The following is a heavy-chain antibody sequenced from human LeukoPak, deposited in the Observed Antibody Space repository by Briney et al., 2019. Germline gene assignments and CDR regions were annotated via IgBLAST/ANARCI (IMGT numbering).Heavy chain of an antibody. J-gene: IGHJ6*03. CDR1: GGSISSSSYY. D-gene: IGHD5-24*01. CDR3: ARDIENYYYYYMDV. CDR2: IYYSGST. Sequence: SETLSLTCTVSGGSISSSSYYWGWIRQPPGKGLEWIGSIYYSGSTYYNPSLKSRVTISVDTSKNQFSLKLSSVTAADTAVYYCARDIENYYYYYMDVWGKGTTVTVSS. V-gene: IGHV4-39*07.